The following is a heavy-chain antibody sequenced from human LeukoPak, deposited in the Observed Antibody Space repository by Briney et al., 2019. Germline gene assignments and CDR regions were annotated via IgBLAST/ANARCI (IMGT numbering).Heavy chain of an antibody. J-gene: IGHJ5*02. V-gene: IGHV4-61*02. CDR2: IYTSGST. D-gene: IGHD3-22*01. CDR3: ARGTMIGDWFDP. CDR1: GGSISSGSYY. Sequence: PSQTLSLTCTVSGGSISSGSYYWRWIRQPAGKGLEWIGRIYTSGSTNYNPSLKSRVTISVDTSKNQFSLKLSSVTAADTAVYYCARGTMIGDWFDPWGQGTLVTVSS.